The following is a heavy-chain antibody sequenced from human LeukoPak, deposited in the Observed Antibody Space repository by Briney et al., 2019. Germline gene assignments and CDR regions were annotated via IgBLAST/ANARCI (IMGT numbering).Heavy chain of an antibody. D-gene: IGHD5-12*01. CDR3: ARGGIQWLILGGAFDI. J-gene: IGHJ3*02. CDR1: GYTFTSYG. V-gene: IGHV1-18*01. Sequence: GASVKVSCKASGYTFTSYGISWVRQAPGQGLEWMGWISAYNGNTNYAQKLQGRVTMTTDTSTSTAYMELRSLRTDDTAVYYCARGGIQWLILGGAFDIWGQGRMVTVSS. CDR2: ISAYNGNT.